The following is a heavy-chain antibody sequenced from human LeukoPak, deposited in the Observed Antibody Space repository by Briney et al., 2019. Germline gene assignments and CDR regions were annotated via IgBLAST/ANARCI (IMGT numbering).Heavy chain of an antibody. J-gene: IGHJ4*02. CDR2: MNPNSGNT. CDR1: GYTFTSYG. D-gene: IGHD3-10*02. CDR3: ARVPKLRSLASAPRDDY. Sequence: ASVKVSCKASGYTFTSYGINWVRQATGQRLEWMGWMNPNSGNTGYAQKFQGRVTMTRNTSISTAYMELSSLRSEDTAVYYCARVPKLRSLASAPRDDYWGQGTLVTVSS. V-gene: IGHV1-8*01.